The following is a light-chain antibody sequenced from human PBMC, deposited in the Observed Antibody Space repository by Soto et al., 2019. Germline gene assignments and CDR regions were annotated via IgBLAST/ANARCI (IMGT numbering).Light chain of an antibody. J-gene: IGLJ1*01. CDR2: DVS. V-gene: IGLV2-14*01. CDR3: SSDTSNNNV. CDR1: SSDVGGYKY. Sequence: SALTQPASVSGSPGQSITISCTGTSSDVGGYKYVSWYQQHPGKAPKLMIYDVSNRPSGVSNRFSGSKSGNTASLTISGLQAEDEADYYCSSDTSNNNVFGTGNKVTVL.